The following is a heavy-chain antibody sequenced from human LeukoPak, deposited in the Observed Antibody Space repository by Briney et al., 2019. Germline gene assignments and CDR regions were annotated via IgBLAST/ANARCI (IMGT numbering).Heavy chain of an antibody. CDR2: IYYSGST. V-gene: IGHV4-59*12. J-gene: IGHJ4*02. D-gene: IGHD5-12*01. Sequence: SETLSLTCSVSGASISSYYWSWIRQPPGKGLEWIGFIYYSGSTNYSPSLKSRVTISVDRSKNQFSLKLSSVTAADTAVYYCARLKVATILYYFDYWGQGTLVTVSS. CDR1: GASISSYY. CDR3: ARLKVATILYYFDY.